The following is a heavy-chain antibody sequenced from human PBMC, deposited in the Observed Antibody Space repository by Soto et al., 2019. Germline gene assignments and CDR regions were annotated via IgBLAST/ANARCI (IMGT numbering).Heavy chain of an antibody. CDR3: ARDPHEYWTSYWFDT. CDR2: ISAYDGKT. CDR1: GYNFNIYG. V-gene: IGHV1-18*01. Sequence: QVQLVQSGAEVKKPGASVKVSCKASGYNFNIYGINWVRQAPGQGLELMGWISAYDGKTTYAEKFQVRVTMTRDTSTSTAYMELRSLRSDDTAVYYCARDPHEYWTSYWFDTWGQGTLVTVSS. J-gene: IGHJ5*02. D-gene: IGHD3-3*01.